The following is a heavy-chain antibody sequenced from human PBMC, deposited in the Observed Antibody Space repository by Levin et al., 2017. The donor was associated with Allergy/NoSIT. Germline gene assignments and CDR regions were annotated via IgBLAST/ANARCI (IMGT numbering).Heavy chain of an antibody. Sequence: PGGSLRLSCAVYGGSFSGYYWSWIRQPPGKGLEWIGEINHSGSTNYNPSLKSRVTISVDTSKNQFSLKLSSVTAADTAVYYCARGRPYYYGSGSYYYWGQGTLVTVSS. CDR2: INHSGST. V-gene: IGHV4-34*01. CDR1: GGSFSGYY. CDR3: ARGRPYYYGSGSYYY. J-gene: IGHJ4*02. D-gene: IGHD3-10*01.